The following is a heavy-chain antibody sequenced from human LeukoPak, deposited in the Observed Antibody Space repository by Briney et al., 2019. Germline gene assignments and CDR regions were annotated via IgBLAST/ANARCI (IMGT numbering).Heavy chain of an antibody. CDR3: ARGPLSSSYNYYYYYGMDA. D-gene: IGHD6-13*01. V-gene: IGHV1-8*01. CDR2: MNPNSGNT. Sequence: ASVKVSCKASGYTFTSYDINWVRQATGQGLEWMGWMNPNSGNTGYAQKFQGRVTMTRNTSISTAYMELSSLRSEDTAVYYCARGPLSSSYNYYYYYGMDAWGQGTTVTVSS. CDR1: GYTFTSYD. J-gene: IGHJ6*02.